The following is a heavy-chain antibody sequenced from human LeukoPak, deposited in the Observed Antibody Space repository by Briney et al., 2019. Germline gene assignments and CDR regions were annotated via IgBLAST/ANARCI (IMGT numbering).Heavy chain of an antibody. D-gene: IGHD3-22*01. CDR3: AREYNSGPKQTDAFDI. CDR2: ISGDEIWT. Sequence: GGSLRLSCAASGFTFSSYAMSWVRQAPGEGLEWISRISGDEIWTSYADSVKGRFIISRDNAKDTLYLQMNSLRTEDTAVYYCAREYNSGPKQTDAFDIWGQGTMVTVSS. J-gene: IGHJ3*02. CDR1: GFTFSSYA. V-gene: IGHV3-74*01.